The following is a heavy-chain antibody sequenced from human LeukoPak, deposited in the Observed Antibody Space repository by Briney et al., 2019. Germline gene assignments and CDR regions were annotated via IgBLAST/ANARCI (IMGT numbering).Heavy chain of an antibody. V-gene: IGHV3-30*03. CDR1: GFTFSSYG. J-gene: IGHJ4*02. CDR3: ARGIPTVTTVYQIVSPYFDY. D-gene: IGHD4-17*01. Sequence: GGSLRLSCAASGFTFSSYGMHWVRQAPGKGLEWVAVISYDGSNKYYADSVKGRFTISRDNSKNTLYLQMNSLRAEDTAVYYCARGIPTVTTVYQIVSPYFDYWGQGTLVTVSS. CDR2: ISYDGSNK.